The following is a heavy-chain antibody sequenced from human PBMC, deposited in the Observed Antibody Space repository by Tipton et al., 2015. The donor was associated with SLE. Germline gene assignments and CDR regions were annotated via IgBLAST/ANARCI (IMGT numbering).Heavy chain of an antibody. V-gene: IGHV4-59*01. D-gene: IGHD6-19*01. J-gene: IGHJ5*02. CDR2: IYYSGST. CDR1: GGPISSYY. CDR3: AREGYSSGRGWFDP. Sequence: TLSLTCTVSGGPISSYYWSWIRQPPGKGLEWIGYIYYSGSTNYNPSLKSRVTISVDTSKNQFSLKLSSVAAADTAVYYCAREGYSSGRGWFDPWGQGTLVTVSS.